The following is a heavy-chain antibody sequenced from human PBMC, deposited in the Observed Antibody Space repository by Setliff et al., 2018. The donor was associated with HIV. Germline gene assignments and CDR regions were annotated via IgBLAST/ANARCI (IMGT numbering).Heavy chain of an antibody. J-gene: IGHJ3*02. CDR2: IYHSGST. D-gene: IGHD3-16*02. V-gene: IGHV4-38-2*02. CDR3: AREKEDDYVWGSYRSNAFDI. Sequence: KPSETLSLTCTVSGYSISSGYYWGWIRQPPGKGLEWIGSIYHSGSTYYNPSLKSRVTISVDTSKNQFSLKLSSVTAADTAVYYCAREKEDDYVWGSYRSNAFDIWGQGTMVTVSS. CDR1: GYSISSGYY.